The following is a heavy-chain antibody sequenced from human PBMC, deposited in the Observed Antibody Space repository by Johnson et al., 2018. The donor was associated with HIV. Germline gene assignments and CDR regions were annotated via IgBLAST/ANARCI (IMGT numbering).Heavy chain of an antibody. J-gene: IGHJ3*02. CDR3: ARATRSSSSGRHDAFDI. CDR1: EFTFSTYG. V-gene: IGHV3-30*03. Sequence: QVQLVESGGGVVQPGRSLRLSCAASEFTFSTYGMHWVRQAPGKGLEWVAVISYDGSNKYYADSVKGRFTISRDNSKNTLYLQMNSLRAGDTAVYYCARATRSSSSGRHDAFDIWGQGTMVTVSS. D-gene: IGHD6-6*01. CDR2: ISYDGSNK.